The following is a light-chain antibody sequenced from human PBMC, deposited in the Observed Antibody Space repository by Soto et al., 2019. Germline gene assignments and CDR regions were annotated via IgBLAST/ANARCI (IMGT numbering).Light chain of an antibody. J-gene: IGKJ4*01. V-gene: IGKV3-11*01. CDR1: QSVSSY. CDR3: QQRSNWPPII. Sequence: EILLTQSPATLSLSPGERATLSCRASQSVSSYLAWYQQKPGQAPRLLIYDASNRATGIPARFSGSGSGTDFTLTISSLEPEDFAVYYCQQRSNWPPIIFGGGTKVDIK. CDR2: DAS.